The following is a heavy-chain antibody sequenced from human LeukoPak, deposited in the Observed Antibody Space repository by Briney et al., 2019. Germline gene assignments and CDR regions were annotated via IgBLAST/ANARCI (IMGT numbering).Heavy chain of an antibody. CDR2: IYTSGST. V-gene: IGHV4-4*09. Sequence: SETLSLTCTVSGGSISSYYWSWIRQPPGKGLEWIGYIYTSGSTNYTPSLKSRVTISVDTSKNQFSLKLSSVTAADTAVYYCASSIAAAGTWNWFDPWGQGTLVTVSS. D-gene: IGHD6-13*01. J-gene: IGHJ5*02. CDR3: ASSIAAAGTWNWFDP. CDR1: GGSISSYY.